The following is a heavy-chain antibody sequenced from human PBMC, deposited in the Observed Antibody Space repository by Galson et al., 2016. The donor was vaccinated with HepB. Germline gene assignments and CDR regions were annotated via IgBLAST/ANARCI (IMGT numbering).Heavy chain of an antibody. V-gene: IGHV2-70*11. J-gene: IGHJ4*02. CDR1: GFSLSTSGMC. D-gene: IGHD1-26*01. CDR2: IDWDDEK. CDR3: ARKAKAWAYFDY. Sequence: PALVKPTQTLTLTCTFSGFSLSTSGMCLTWIRQPPGKALEWLARIDWDDEKWYNRSLKTRLTISKETSKNQVVLTMTNMDPVDTATYYCARKAKAWAYFDYWGQGVLVTVSS.